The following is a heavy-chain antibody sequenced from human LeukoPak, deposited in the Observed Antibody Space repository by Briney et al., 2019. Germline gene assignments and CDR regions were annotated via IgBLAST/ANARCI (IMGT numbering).Heavy chain of an antibody. V-gene: IGHV4-39*01. CDR2: VYYTGDT. D-gene: IGHD3/OR15-3a*01. CDR3: ARQTGSGLFILP. Sequence: SETLSLTCTVSGGSISSSSYYWGWIRQPPGKGLEWIGRVYYTGDTDYNPSLKSRVTISVDMSKTQFSLKLTSVTAADTAVYYCARQTGSGLFILPGGQGTLVTVSS. J-gene: IGHJ4*02. CDR1: GGSISSSSYY.